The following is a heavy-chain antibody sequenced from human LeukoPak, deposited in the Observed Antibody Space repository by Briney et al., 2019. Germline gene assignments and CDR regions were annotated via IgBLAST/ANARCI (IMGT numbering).Heavy chain of an antibody. CDR1: GFTFSSYS. J-gene: IGHJ4*02. V-gene: IGHV3-48*04. CDR3: ASFWSGGFDY. D-gene: IGHD3-3*01. Sequence: PGGSLRLSCAASGFTFSSYSMNWVRQAPGKGLEWVSYISSSSSSIYYADSVKGRFIISRDNAKNSLYLQMNSLRAEDTAVYYCASFWSGGFDYWGQGTLVTVSS. CDR2: ISSSSSSI.